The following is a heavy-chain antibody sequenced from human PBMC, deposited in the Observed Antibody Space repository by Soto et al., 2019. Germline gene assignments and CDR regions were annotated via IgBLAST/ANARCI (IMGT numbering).Heavy chain of an antibody. V-gene: IGHV3-48*03. CDR3: ARETSYGQSATIVGEF. CDR2: INSGGSLI. CDR1: VFRFNEYE. J-gene: IGHJ4*02. Sequence: EVQLVESGGGLVQPGGSLRLSCVGSVFRFNEYEINWVRQAPGKGLEWIAYINSGGSLIYYAASVKGRFTISRDNYKDSVYLQMNSLRADDTALYYCARETSYGQSATIVGEFWGQGTLVTVSS. D-gene: IGHD3-10*01.